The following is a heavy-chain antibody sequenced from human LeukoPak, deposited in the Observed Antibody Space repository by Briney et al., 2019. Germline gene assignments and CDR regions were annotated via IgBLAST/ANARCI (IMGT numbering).Heavy chain of an antibody. D-gene: IGHD6-13*01. CDR1: GGSILSSSYY. J-gene: IGHJ6*03. V-gene: IGHV4-39*07. Sequence: PSETLSLTCTVSGGSILSSSYYWGWIRQPPGKGLEWIGSIYYGGSTDYNPSLKSRVIISVDTSKNQFSLKLTSVTAADTAVYYCARGFEGSSWSHYYYYYMDVWGKGTTVTISS. CDR3: ARGFEGSSWSHYYYYYMDV. CDR2: IYYGGST.